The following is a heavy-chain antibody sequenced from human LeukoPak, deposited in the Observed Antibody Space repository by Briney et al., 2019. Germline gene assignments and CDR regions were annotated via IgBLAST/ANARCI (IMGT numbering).Heavy chain of an antibody. CDR2: IIHSGST. Sequence: PSETLSLTCAVYGGSFSGYYWTWIRQPPGKGLEWIAEIIHSGSTNYNPSLKSRVTISVDTSKNQFSLKLSSVTAADTAVYYCARGRPGIAAGGIKYYYGMDVWGQGTLVTVSS. CDR1: GGSFSGYY. D-gene: IGHD6-13*01. J-gene: IGHJ6*02. CDR3: ARGRPGIAAGGIKYYYGMDV. V-gene: IGHV4-34*01.